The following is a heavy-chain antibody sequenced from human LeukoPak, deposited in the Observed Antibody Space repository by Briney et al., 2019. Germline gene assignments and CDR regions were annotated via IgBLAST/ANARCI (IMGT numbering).Heavy chain of an antibody. CDR2: INPSGGST. V-gene: IGHV1-46*01. D-gene: IGHD3-3*01. J-gene: IGHJ4*02. CDR3: ARAGFGDFWSGSGFDY. Sequence: ASVKVSCKASGYTFTSYYMHWVRQAPGQGLEWMGIINPSGGSTSYAQKFQGRATMTRDTSTSTVYMELSSLRSEDTAVYYCARAGFGDFWSGSGFDYWGQGTLVTVSS. CDR1: GYTFTSYY.